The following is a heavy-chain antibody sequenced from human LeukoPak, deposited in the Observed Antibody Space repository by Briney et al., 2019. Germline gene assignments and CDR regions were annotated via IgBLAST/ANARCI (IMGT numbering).Heavy chain of an antibody. CDR3: ARDKDTSYLSSFDY. CDR2: ISSSSSTI. D-gene: IGHD2-2*01. Sequence: GGSLRLSCAASGFTFSSYSMNWVRQAPGKGLEWVSYISSSSSTIYYADSVKGRFTISRDNAKNSLYLQMNSLRAEDTAVYYCARDKDTSYLSSFDYWGQGTLVTVSS. J-gene: IGHJ4*02. CDR1: GFTFSSYS. V-gene: IGHV3-48*01.